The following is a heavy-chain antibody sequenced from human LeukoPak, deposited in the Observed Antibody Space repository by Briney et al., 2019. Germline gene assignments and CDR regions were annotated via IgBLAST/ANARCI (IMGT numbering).Heavy chain of an antibody. CDR2: IYYSGST. V-gene: IGHV4-39*01. D-gene: IGHD3-3*01. J-gene: IGHJ4*02. CDR1: GGSISSSSYY. CDR3: GRRHYDFQVDY. Sequence: SETLSLTCTVSGGSISSSSYYWGWIRQPPGKGLEWIGSIYYSGSTYYDPSLKTRVTISVDTSKNQFSLKLSSVTAADTAVYYCGRRHYDFQVDYWGQGTLVTVSS.